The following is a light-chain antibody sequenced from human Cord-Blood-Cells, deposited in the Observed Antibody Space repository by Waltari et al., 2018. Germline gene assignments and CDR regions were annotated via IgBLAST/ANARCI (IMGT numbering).Light chain of an antibody. CDR2: KDS. CDR3: QSADSSGTYPYV. J-gene: IGLJ1*01. CDR1: ALPQQY. V-gene: IGLV3-25*03. Sequence: SYELTQPPSVSMSPGQTARITCSGDALPQQYAYWYQQKPGPAPVLVIYKDSERPSGIPERFSGSSSGTTVTLTISGVQAEDEADYYCQSADSSGTYPYVFGTGTKVTVL.